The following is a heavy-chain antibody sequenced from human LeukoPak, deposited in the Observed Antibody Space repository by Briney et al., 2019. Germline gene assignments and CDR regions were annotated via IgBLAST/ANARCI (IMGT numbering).Heavy chain of an antibody. CDR1: GGSISSGSYY. V-gene: IGHV4-61*02. CDR2: IYTSGST. Sequence: SQTLSLTCTVSGGSISSGSYYWSWIRQPAGKGLEWIGRIYTSGSTNYNPSLKSRATISVDTSKNQFSLKLSSVTAADTAVYYCARLYTYGPYYFDYWGQGTLVTVSS. CDR3: ARLYTYGPYYFDY. J-gene: IGHJ4*02. D-gene: IGHD5-18*01.